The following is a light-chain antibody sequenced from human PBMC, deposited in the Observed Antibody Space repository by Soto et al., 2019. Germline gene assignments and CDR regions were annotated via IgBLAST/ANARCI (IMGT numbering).Light chain of an antibody. CDR1: QNVSSY. V-gene: IGKV3-11*01. J-gene: IGKJ2*01. Sequence: EIVLTQSPATLSLSPGERATLSCRASQNVSSYLAWYQQKPGQAPRLLIYDASNRATGIPARFSGSGSGTDFTLTISSLEPEDFAVYYCQQRSNWPPYTFGQGTKLDIK. CDR2: DAS. CDR3: QQRSNWPPYT.